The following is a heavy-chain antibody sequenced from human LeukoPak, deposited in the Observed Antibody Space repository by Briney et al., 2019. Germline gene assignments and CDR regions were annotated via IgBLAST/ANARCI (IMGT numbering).Heavy chain of an antibody. CDR1: GYSFTSYW. CDR3: ARRLDYGGNSHGY. Sequence: GGSLKISCKGSGYSFTSYWNGWVRQMPGKGLEWMGIIYPGDSDTRYSPSFQGQVTISADKSISTAYLQWSSLKASDTAIYYCARRLDYGGNSHGYWGQGTLVTVPS. V-gene: IGHV5-51*01. D-gene: IGHD4-23*01. J-gene: IGHJ4*02. CDR2: IYPGDSDT.